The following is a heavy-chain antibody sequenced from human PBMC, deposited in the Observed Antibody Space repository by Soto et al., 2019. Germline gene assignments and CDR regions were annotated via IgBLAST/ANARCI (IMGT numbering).Heavy chain of an antibody. CDR1: GFTFSSYG. Sequence: QVQLVESGGGVVQPGRSLRLSCAASGFTFSSYGMHWVRQAPGKGLEWVAVIWYDGSNKYYADSVKGRFTISRDNSKNTLYLQMNSLRAEDTTVYYCARDHDSLTGDNAVDIWGQGTMVTVSS. J-gene: IGHJ3*02. CDR2: IWYDGSNK. V-gene: IGHV3-33*01. CDR3: ARDHDSLTGDNAVDI. D-gene: IGHD3-9*01.